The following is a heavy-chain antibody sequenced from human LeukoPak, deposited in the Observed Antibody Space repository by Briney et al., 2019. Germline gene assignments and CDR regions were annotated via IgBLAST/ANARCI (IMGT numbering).Heavy chain of an antibody. V-gene: IGHV5-51*01. CDR2: TYPGDSDT. Sequence: PGESLKISSKGSGYSITSYWIGCVRQIPGKSQECMGITYPGDSDTRYSPTFQGQVTISTDKYISTPYLVWSSLKASGTGMYYCARRGISDRSGWYWFDPWGRGTLVSVSS. J-gene: IGHJ5*02. CDR1: GYSITSYW. D-gene: IGHD6-19*01. CDR3: ARRGISDRSGWYWFDP.